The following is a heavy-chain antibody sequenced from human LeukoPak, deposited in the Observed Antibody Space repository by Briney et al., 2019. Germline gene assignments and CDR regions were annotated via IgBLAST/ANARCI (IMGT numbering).Heavy chain of an antibody. V-gene: IGHV3-53*05. D-gene: IGHD3-22*01. J-gene: IGHJ4*02. Sequence: SGGSLRLSCAASGFTVSSNYMSWVRQAPGKGLEWVSVIYSGGSTYYADSVKGRFTISRDNSKNTLYLQMNSLRAEDTAVYYCAKDMVEGSGYYYPTPFEYWGQGTLVTVSS. CDR1: GFTVSSNY. CDR2: IYSGGST. CDR3: AKDMVEGSGYYYPTPFEY.